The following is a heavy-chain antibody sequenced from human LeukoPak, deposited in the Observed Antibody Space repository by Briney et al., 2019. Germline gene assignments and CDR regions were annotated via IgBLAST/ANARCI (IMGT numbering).Heavy chain of an antibody. Sequence: ASVKVSCKASRYTFTSYDINWVRQATGQGLEWMGWMNPNSGNTDYAQKFQGRVTITRNTSISTAYMELSSLRSEDTAVYYCARRAYYYDSSGYYLRNFDYWGQGTLVTVSS. D-gene: IGHD3-22*01. J-gene: IGHJ4*02. CDR1: RYTFTSYD. CDR2: MNPNSGNT. CDR3: ARRAYYYDSSGYYLRNFDY. V-gene: IGHV1-8*01.